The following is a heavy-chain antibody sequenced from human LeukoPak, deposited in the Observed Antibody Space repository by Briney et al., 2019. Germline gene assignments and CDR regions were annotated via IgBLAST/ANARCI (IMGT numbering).Heavy chain of an antibody. CDR1: VDSVSSNCAA. CDR3: ARGSAVVDFDC. CDR2: TYDMSTGSS. D-gene: IGHD2-21*01. V-gene: IGHV6-1*01. J-gene: IGHJ4*02. Sequence: SQTLSLTCAIYVDSVSSNCAAWDWLRQSPSRGFEWLGRTYDMSTGSSECAESERSRISIKPDTSKKQCSLELNSVTPEDTAIYYCARGSAVVDFDCWGEGTLVTVSS.